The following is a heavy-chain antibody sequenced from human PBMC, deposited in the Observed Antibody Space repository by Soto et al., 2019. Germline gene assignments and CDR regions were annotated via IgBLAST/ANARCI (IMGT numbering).Heavy chain of an antibody. J-gene: IGHJ4*02. CDR2: INSDESTT. Sequence: EVPLVESGGGLVQPGGSLRLSCAASGFSFRSHWMHWVRQAPGKGLVWVSRINSDESTTTYAESVKGRFTISRDNAKNTLYLQMNSLRADDTAVYYCVRDHPIDYWGQGTLVTVSS. V-gene: IGHV3-74*01. CDR1: GFSFRSHW. CDR3: VRDHPIDY.